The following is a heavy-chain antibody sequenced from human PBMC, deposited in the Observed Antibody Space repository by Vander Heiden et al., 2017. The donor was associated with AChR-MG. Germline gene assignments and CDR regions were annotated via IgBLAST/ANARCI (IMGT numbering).Heavy chain of an antibody. D-gene: IGHD6-19*01. CDR3: ARGDGNSGWYDY. CDR1: GGSISSYY. J-gene: IGHJ5*01. CDR2: IYYSGST. V-gene: IGHV4-59*01. Sequence: QVQLQESGPGLVKPSETLSLTCTVSGGSISSYYWSWIRQPPGKGLEWIGYIYYSGSTNYNPALKSRVTISVDTSKNQFSLKLRSVTAADTAVYYCARGDGNSGWYDYWGHGTLVTVSS.